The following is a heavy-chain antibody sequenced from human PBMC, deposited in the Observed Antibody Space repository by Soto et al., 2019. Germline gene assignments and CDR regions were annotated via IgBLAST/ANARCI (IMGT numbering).Heavy chain of an antibody. CDR1: GGYFSGYS. Sequence: PSETLSLTCAEQGGYFSGYSWNWIRQPPEKGLEWIGEISHSGSTNYNPSLKSRVTISVDTSKNQFSLKLNSVTAADTAVYYCARSSNWRGHYGIVRSYYYGMDVWGQGTTVTVSS. V-gene: IGHV4-34*01. J-gene: IGHJ6*02. CDR3: ARSSNWRGHYGIVRSYYYGMDV. CDR2: ISHSGST. D-gene: IGHD3-3*01.